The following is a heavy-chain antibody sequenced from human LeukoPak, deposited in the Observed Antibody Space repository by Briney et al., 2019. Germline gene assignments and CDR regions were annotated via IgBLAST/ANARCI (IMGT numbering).Heavy chain of an antibody. V-gene: IGHV3-23*01. CDR1: GFTFSTYA. CDR2: LSGSGGST. J-gene: IGHJ4*02. CDR3: AKDGGF. D-gene: IGHD2-15*01. Sequence: GGSLRLSCAASGFTFSTYAMIWVRQAPGKGLEWVSALSGSGGSTYYADSVKGRFTIFRDNSKNTVYLQMNSLRAEDTALYYCAKDGGFWGQGTLVTVSS.